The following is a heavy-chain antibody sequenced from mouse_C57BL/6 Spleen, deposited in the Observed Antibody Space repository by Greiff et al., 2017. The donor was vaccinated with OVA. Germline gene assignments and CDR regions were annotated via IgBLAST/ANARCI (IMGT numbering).Heavy chain of an antibody. CDR3: ESGGGGSSCYDMGD. CDR2: IYPGSGST. J-gene: IGHJ4*01. CDR1: GYTFTSYW. V-gene: IGHV1-55*01. Sequence: QVQLQQPGAELVKPGASVKMSCKASGYTFTSYWITWVKQRPGQGLEWIGDIYPGSGSTNYNEKFKSKATLTVDTSSSTAYMQLSSLTSEDSAVYYCESGGGGSSCYDMGDWGQGTSVTVAS.